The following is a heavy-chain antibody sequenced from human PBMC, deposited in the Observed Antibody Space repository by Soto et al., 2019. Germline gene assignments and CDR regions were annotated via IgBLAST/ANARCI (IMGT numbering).Heavy chain of an antibody. J-gene: IGHJ4*02. CDR1: GGSVSSSSYS. Sequence: SETLSLTCTVSGGSVSSSSYSWGWIRQPPGKGLEWIGYIYHSGSTYYNPSLKSRVTISVDRSKNQFSLKLSSVTAADTAVYYCARASTTVTTLDYWGQGTLVTVSS. CDR2: IYHSGST. V-gene: IGHV4-30-2*01. CDR3: ARASTTVTTLDY. D-gene: IGHD4-17*01.